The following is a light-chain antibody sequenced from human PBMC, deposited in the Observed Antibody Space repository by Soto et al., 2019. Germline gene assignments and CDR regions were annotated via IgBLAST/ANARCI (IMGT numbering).Light chain of an antibody. CDR2: GKS. V-gene: IGLV1-40*01. CDR3: QSYDSSLSVV. Sequence: QSVLTQPPSVSGAPGQRVTISCTGSSSNIGAGYDVHWYQQLPGTAPKLLIYGKSNRPSGVPDRSSGSKSGTSASLAITGRQAEDEADYYCQSYDSSLSVVFGGGTKLTVL. CDR1: SSNIGAGYD. J-gene: IGLJ2*01.